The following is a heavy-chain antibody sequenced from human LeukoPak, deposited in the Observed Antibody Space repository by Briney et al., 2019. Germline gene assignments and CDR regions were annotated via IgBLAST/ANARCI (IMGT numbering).Heavy chain of an antibody. CDR3: ARGHRSGWYLGWFDP. V-gene: IGHV1-18*01. Sequence: ASVKVSCKASGYTFTSYGISWVRQAPGQGLEWMGWISAYNGNTNYAQKLQGRVTMTTDTSTSTAYMELRSLRSDDTAVYYCARGHRSGWYLGWFDPWGQGTLVTVSS. CDR2: ISAYNGNT. CDR1: GYTFTSYG. D-gene: IGHD6-19*01. J-gene: IGHJ5*02.